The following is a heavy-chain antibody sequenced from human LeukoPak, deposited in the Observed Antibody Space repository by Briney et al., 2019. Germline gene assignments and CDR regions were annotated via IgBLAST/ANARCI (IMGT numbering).Heavy chain of an antibody. Sequence: PGGSLRLSCAASGFTFSNAWMSWVRQAPGKGLEWVGRIKSKTDGGTTDYAAPVKGRFTISRDDSKNTLYLQMNSLRAEDTAVYYCARGSMSPVTTWPEYYYYYGMDVWGQGTTVTVSS. CDR2: IKSKTDGGTT. J-gene: IGHJ6*02. D-gene: IGHD4-11*01. CDR3: ARGSMSPVTTWPEYYYYYGMDV. V-gene: IGHV3-15*01. CDR1: GFTFSNAW.